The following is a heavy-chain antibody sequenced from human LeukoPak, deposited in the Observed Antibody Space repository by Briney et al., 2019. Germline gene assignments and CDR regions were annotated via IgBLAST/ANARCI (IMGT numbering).Heavy chain of an antibody. CDR2: IYYSGST. Sequence: PSETLSLTCTVSGGSISSYYWSWIRQPPGKGLEWIGYIYYSGSTNYNPSLKSRVTISVDTSKNQFSLKLSSVTAADTAVYHCASSSWYAYFQHWGQGTLVTVSS. V-gene: IGHV4-59*01. CDR3: ASSSWYAYFQH. D-gene: IGHD6-13*01. J-gene: IGHJ1*01. CDR1: GGSISSYY.